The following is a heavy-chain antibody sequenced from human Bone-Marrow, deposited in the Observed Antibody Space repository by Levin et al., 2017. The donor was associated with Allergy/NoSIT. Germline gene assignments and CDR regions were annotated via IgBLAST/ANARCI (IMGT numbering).Heavy chain of an antibody. CDR2: IYHSGNT. D-gene: IGHD5-12*01. V-gene: IGHV4-31*03. CDR3: ARDTGYDLDS. Sequence: SQTLSLTCTVSGGSIGGGGYYWSWIRQHPGKGLEWVGYIYHSGNTYYNPSLKRRLSISVDTSRNQFSLKLSSVTADDTAVYYCARDTGYDLDSWGQGTLVTVSS. CDR1: GGSIGGGGYY. J-gene: IGHJ4*02.